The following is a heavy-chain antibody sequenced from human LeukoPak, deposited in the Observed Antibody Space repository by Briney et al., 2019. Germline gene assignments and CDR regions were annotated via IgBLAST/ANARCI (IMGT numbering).Heavy chain of an antibody. Sequence: GSLRLSCAASGFTFSSYEMNWVRQAPGKGLEWVSYISSSGSTIYYADSVKGRFTISRDNAKNSLYLQLNSLRAEDTAVYYCARVRGVLRYFDWLLQGWFDPWGQGTLVTVSS. D-gene: IGHD3-9*01. J-gene: IGHJ5*02. CDR1: GFTFSSYE. CDR3: ARVRGVLRYFDWLLQGWFDP. V-gene: IGHV3-48*03. CDR2: ISSSGSTI.